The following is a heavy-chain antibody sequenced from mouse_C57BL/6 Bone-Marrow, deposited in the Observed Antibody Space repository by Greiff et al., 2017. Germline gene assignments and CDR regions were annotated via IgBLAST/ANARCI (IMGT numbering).Heavy chain of an antibody. V-gene: IGHV1-81*01. CDR3: ARGGQLRPYYFDY. D-gene: IGHD3-3*01. CDR2: IYPRSGNT. CDR1: GYTFTSYG. J-gene: IGHJ2*01. Sequence: QVQLKESGAELARPGASVKLSCKASGYTFTSYGISWVKQRTGQGLEWIGEIYPRSGNTYYNEKFKGKATLTADKSSSTAYMELRSLTSEDSAVYFGARGGQLRPYYFDYWGQGTTITVTS.